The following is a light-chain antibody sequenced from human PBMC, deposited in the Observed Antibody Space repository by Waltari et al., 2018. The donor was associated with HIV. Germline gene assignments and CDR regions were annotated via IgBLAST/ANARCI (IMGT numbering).Light chain of an antibody. CDR1: SSDVGTYDL. CDR2: EVT. CDR3: CSYRGSNTWV. Sequence: GQSITVSCTGTSSDVGTYDLVSWYQQHPGKAPKLMIYEVTKRPSGVSNRFSGSKSGNTASLTVSGLQADDEAEYYCCSYRGSNTWVFGGGTKVTVL. V-gene: IGLV2-23*02. J-gene: IGLJ3*02.